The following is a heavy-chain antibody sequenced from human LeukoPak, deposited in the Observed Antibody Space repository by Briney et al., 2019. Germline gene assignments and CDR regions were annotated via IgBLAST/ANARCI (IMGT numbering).Heavy chain of an antibody. Sequence: SVKVSCKASGGTFSSYAISWVRQAPGQGLEWMGGIIPIFGTANYAQKFQGRVTITADESTSTAYMELNSLRSEDTAVYYCARSVICSSTSCYRYYFDYWGQGTLVTVSS. CDR2: IIPIFGTA. CDR1: GGTFSSYA. D-gene: IGHD2-2*01. J-gene: IGHJ4*02. CDR3: ARSVICSSTSCYRYYFDY. V-gene: IGHV1-69*13.